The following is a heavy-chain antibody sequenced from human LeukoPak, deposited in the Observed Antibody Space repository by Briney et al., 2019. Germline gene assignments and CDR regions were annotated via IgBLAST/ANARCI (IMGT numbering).Heavy chain of an antibody. CDR3: AKASLGLGAAANFDY. Sequence: PGGSLRLSCAASGFPFSSFAMSWVRQPPGRGLGWVSAISGSGCSNYYAGSVKGPFTISRDNSKNTLYLQMNSLRAEDTAVYYCAKASLGLGAAANFDYWGQGTLVTVSS. CDR2: ISGSGCSN. J-gene: IGHJ4*02. CDR1: GFPFSSFA. V-gene: IGHV3-23*01. D-gene: IGHD1-26*01.